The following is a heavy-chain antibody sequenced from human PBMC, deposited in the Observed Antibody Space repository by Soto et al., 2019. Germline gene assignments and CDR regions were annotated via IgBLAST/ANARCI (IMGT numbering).Heavy chain of an antibody. Sequence: EVQLVESGGNLVQPGRSLRLSCAASGFTFDDYAMHWVRQAPGKGLEWVSSISWNSGSIGYADSVKGRFTISRDNAKNSLYLQMNSLRTEDTALYYCATEYYRYFHYWGQGTLVTVSS. V-gene: IGHV3-9*01. J-gene: IGHJ4*02. CDR1: GFTFDDYA. CDR3: ATEYYRYFHY. D-gene: IGHD2-8*01. CDR2: ISWNSGSI.